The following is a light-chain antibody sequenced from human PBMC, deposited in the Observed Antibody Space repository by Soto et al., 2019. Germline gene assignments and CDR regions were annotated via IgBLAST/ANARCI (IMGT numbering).Light chain of an antibody. Sequence: EIVLTQSPGTLFLSPGERATLSCRASQSVSSTYLAWYQQKPGQAPRLLIYGASNRATGIPDRFSGSGSGTDFTLIISRLEPEDFAVYYCQQYGGSRWTFGQGTRVDI. V-gene: IGKV3-20*01. CDR2: GAS. CDR1: QSVSSTY. J-gene: IGKJ1*01. CDR3: QQYGGSRWT.